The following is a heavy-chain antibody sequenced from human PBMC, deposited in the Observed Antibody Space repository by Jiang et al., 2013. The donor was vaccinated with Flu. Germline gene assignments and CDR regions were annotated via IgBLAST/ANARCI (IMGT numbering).Heavy chain of an antibody. CDR3: ASSYDSSGSKGSRAFDI. CDR1: GYTFTSYW. V-gene: IGHV5-51*01. CDR2: IYPVDSDT. Sequence: GAEVKKPGDSLKISCKGSGYTFTSYWIGWVRQMPGKGLEWMAIIYPVDSDTRYSPSFQGQVTISADKSIGTAYLQWSSLKASDTAMYYCASSYDSSGSKGSRAFDIWGQGTMVTVSS. D-gene: IGHD3-22*01. J-gene: IGHJ3*02.